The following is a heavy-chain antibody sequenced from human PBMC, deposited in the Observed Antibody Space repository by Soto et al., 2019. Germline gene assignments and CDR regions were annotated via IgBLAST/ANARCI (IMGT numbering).Heavy chain of an antibody. J-gene: IGHJ4*02. V-gene: IGHV3-30-3*01. D-gene: IGHD2-15*01. CDR1: GFTFSSYA. Sequence: QVQLVESGGGVVQPGRSLRLSCAASGFTFSSYAMHWVRQAPGKGLEWVAVISYDGSNKYYADSVKGRFTISRDNSKNTLYLQMNSLRAEDTAVYYCARGGVVAGDYWGQGTLVTVSS. CDR3: ARGGVVAGDY. CDR2: ISYDGSNK.